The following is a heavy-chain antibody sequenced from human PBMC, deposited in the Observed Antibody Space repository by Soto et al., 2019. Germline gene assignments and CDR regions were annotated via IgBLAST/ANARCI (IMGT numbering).Heavy chain of an antibody. V-gene: IGHV3-23*01. CDR2: ISGSGGST. D-gene: IGHD3-3*01. J-gene: IGHJ4*02. CDR1: VFTFSSYA. CDR3: AKGIRASFFSDY. Sequence: WWSLRLSCSASVFTFSSYAMSWFRQAPGKGLEWVSAISGSGGSTYYADSVKGRFTISRDNSKNTLYLQMNSLRAEDTAVYYCAKGIRASFFSDYWGQGTLVTVSS.